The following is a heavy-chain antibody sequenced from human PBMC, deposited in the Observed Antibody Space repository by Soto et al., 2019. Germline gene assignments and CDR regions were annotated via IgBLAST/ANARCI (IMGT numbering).Heavy chain of an antibody. CDR3: ARLYWSGNLFSEDYYYYYMDV. CDR1: GGSISSSSYY. J-gene: IGHJ6*03. V-gene: IGHV4-39*01. Sequence: SETLSLTCTVSGGSISSSSYYWGWIRQPPGKGLEWIGSIYYSGSTYYNPSLKSRVTISVDTSKNQFSLKLSSVTAADTAVYYCARLYWSGNLFSEDYYYYYMDVWGKGTTVTVSS. D-gene: IGHD3-3*01. CDR2: IYYSGST.